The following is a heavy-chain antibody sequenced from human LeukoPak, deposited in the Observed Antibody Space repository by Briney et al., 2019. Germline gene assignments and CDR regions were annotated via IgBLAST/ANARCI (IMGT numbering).Heavy chain of an antibody. CDR3: AKGSVYDSSGLYYFDY. Sequence: GGSLRLSCAASGFTFSSYSMNWVRQAPGKGLEWVSAISGSGGSTYYADSVKGRFTISRDNSKNTLYLQMNSLRAEDTAVYYCAKGSVYDSSGLYYFDYWGQGTLVTVSS. J-gene: IGHJ4*02. D-gene: IGHD3-22*01. CDR1: GFTFSSYS. V-gene: IGHV3-23*01. CDR2: ISGSGGST.